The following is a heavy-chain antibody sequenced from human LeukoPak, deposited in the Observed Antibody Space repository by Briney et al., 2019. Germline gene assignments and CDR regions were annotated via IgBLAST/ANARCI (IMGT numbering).Heavy chain of an antibody. J-gene: IGHJ6*02. Sequence: PSETLSLTCAVYGGSFSGYYWSWIRQPPGKGLEWIGEINHSGSTNYNPSLKSRVTISVDTSKNQFSLKLSSVTAADTAVYYCARWVRPKYSSGWYVGYYYYGMDVWGQGTTVTVSS. D-gene: IGHD6-19*01. CDR1: GGSFSGYY. CDR3: ARWVRPKYSSGWYVGYYYYGMDV. CDR2: INHSGST. V-gene: IGHV4-34*01.